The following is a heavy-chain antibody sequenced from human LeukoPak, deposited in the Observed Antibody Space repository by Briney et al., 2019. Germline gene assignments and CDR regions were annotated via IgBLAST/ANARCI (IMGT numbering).Heavy chain of an antibody. J-gene: IGHJ4*02. CDR3: AKVFGGYYSYDY. Sequence: ASVKVSCKTSGYTFTGYFIHCVRQAPGQGLEWMGWINPSSGGTNSAQKFQGRVTMTRDTSISTAYMELSRLRSDDTAVYYCAKVFGGYYSYDYWGQGTLVTVSS. CDR2: INPSSGGT. D-gene: IGHD3-22*01. V-gene: IGHV1-2*02. CDR1: GYTFTGYF.